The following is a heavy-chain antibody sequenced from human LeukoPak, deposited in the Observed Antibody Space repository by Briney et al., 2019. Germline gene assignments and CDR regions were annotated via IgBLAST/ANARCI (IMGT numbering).Heavy chain of an antibody. CDR1: GGSISSSSYY. D-gene: IGHD6-19*01. CDR2: IYYSGST. CDR3: ARLLAVADPYSASDI. Sequence: PSETLSLTCTVSGGSISSSSYYWGWIRQPPGKGLEWIGSIYYSGSTYYNPSLKSRVTISVDTSKNQFSLKLSSVTAADTAVYYCARLLAVADPYSASDIWGQGTMVTVSS. J-gene: IGHJ3*02. V-gene: IGHV4-39*01.